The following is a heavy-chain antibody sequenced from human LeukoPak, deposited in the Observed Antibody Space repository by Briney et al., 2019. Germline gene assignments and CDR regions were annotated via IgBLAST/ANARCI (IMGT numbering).Heavy chain of an antibody. CDR1: GGSISSSSYY. D-gene: IGHD1-1*01. Sequence: SETLSLTCTVSGGSISSSSYYWGWIRQPPGKGLEWIGYIYYSGSTYYNPSLKSRVTISVDTSKNQFSLKLSSVTAADTAVYYCARGGTFKPIDYWGQGTLVTVSS. J-gene: IGHJ4*02. CDR2: IYYSGST. CDR3: ARGGTFKPIDY. V-gene: IGHV4-39*07.